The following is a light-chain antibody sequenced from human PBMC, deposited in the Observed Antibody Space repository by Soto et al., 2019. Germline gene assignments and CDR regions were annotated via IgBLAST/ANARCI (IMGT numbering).Light chain of an antibody. CDR2: YDS. Sequence: SSELTQPPSVSVVPGKTARITCGGNNIGSKSVHWYQQKPGQAPVLVIYYDSDRPSGIPERFSGFNSENTATLTISRVEAGDEADYYCQVWDNSSDHPGVFGGGTKLTVL. J-gene: IGLJ3*02. V-gene: IGLV3-21*04. CDR1: NIGSKS. CDR3: QVWDNSSDHPGV.